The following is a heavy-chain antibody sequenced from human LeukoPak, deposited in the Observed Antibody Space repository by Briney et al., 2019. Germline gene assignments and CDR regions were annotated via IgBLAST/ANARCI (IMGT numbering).Heavy chain of an antibody. V-gene: IGHV3-48*03. CDR1: GFTFSSYE. Sequence: PGGSLRLSCAASGFTFSSYEMNWVRQAPGKGLEWVSYISSSGSTIYYADSVKGRFTISRDNAKNSLYLQMNSLRAEDTAVYYCAKDREGATSMTFDYWGQGTLVTVSS. D-gene: IGHD1-26*01. J-gene: IGHJ4*02. CDR2: ISSSGSTI. CDR3: AKDREGATSMTFDY.